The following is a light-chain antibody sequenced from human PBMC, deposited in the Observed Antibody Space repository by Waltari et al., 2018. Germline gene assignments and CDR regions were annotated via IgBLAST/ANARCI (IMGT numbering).Light chain of an antibody. J-gene: IGKJ1*01. V-gene: IGKV4-1*01. CDR1: QSVLYSSNNKNY. Sequence: DIVMTQSPDSLAVSLVERATINCKSSQSVLYSSNNKNYLACYQQKPGQPPKLLIYWASTRESGVPDRFSGSGSGTDFTLTISSLQAEDVAVYYCHQYYSTLWTFGQGTKVEIK. CDR2: WAS. CDR3: HQYYSTLWT.